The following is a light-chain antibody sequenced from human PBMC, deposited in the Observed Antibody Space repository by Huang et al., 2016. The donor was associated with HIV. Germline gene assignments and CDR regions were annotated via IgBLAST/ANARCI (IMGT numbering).Light chain of an antibody. CDR3: QQSYRTPYT. Sequence: DIQMTQSPSSLSTFVGDRVTITCRASQNINTFLHWYQEKPGKAPRLLLYSASSLEVGAPSRFSGRASGTEFTLTISNLQPYDFATYYCQQSYRTPYTFGQGTKLDI. CDR1: QNINTF. V-gene: IGKV1-39*01. J-gene: IGKJ2*01. CDR2: SAS.